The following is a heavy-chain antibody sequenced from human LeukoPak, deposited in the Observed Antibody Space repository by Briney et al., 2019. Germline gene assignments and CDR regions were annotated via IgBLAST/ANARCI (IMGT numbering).Heavy chain of an antibody. CDR2: ISDRGGST. Sequence: GGSLRLSCVVSGITLSNYGMSWVRQAPGKGLEWVAGISDRGGSTNYAGSVKGRFTTSRDNSNNTLYLQMNSLRAEDTAVYYCAKTEAPAAIRAGSDYWGQGTLVTVSS. J-gene: IGHJ4*02. V-gene: IGHV3-23*01. CDR3: AKTEAPAAIRAGSDY. CDR1: GITLSNYG. D-gene: IGHD2-2*02.